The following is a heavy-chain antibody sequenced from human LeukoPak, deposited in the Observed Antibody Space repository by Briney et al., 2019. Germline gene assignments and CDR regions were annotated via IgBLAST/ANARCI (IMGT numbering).Heavy chain of an antibody. CDR3: ARDRSSGYFDS. CDR1: GFTFSDYY. D-gene: IGHD3-22*01. CDR2: ISSSSSYT. J-gene: IGHJ4*02. Sequence: GGSLRLSCAASGFTFSDYYMSWIRQAPGKGLEWVSYISSSSSYTNYADSVKGRFTISRDNSKNTLYLQMTSLRAEDTAVYNCARDRSSGYFDSWGQGTLVTVSS. V-gene: IGHV3-11*06.